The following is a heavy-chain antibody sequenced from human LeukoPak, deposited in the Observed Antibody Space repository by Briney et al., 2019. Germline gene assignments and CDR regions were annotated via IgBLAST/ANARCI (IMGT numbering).Heavy chain of an antibody. D-gene: IGHD3-10*02. CDR1: GFTFSSYS. Sequence: GGSLRLSCAASGFTFSSYSMNWVRQAPWKGLEWVSSISSSSSHIYFADSVKGRFTISRDNAKNSLYLQMNSLRAEDTAVYYCAELGITMIGGVWGKGTTVTISS. CDR2: ISSSSSHI. J-gene: IGHJ6*04. V-gene: IGHV3-21*01. CDR3: AELGITMIGGV.